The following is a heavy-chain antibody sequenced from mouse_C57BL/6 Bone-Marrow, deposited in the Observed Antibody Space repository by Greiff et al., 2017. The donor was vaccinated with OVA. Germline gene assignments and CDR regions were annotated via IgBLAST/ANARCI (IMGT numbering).Heavy chain of an antibody. Sequence: QVQLQQPGAELVMPGASVKLSCKASGYTFTSYWMHWVKQRPGQGLEWIGEIDPSDSYTNYNQKFKGKSTLTVDKSSSTAYMQLSSLTSEDSAVYYCATLGDWYCDGWGTGTTVTVSA. CDR3: ATLGDWYCDG. CDR2: IDPSDSYT. J-gene: IGHJ1*03. V-gene: IGHV1-69*01. D-gene: IGHD4-1*01. CDR1: GYTFTSYW.